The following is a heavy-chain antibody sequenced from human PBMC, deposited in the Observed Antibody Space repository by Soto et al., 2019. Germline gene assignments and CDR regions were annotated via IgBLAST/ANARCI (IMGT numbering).Heavy chain of an antibody. CDR2: ISWNSGSI. CDR1: GFTFDDYA. Sequence: EVQLVESGGGLVQPGRSLRLSCAASGFTFDDYAMHWVRQAPGKGLEWVSGISWNSGSIGYADSVKGRFTISRDNAKNSLYLQMNSLRAEDTALYYCARGDYDFWSGYYTDWGQGTLVTVSS. D-gene: IGHD3-3*01. V-gene: IGHV3-9*01. J-gene: IGHJ4*02. CDR3: ARGDYDFWSGYYTD.